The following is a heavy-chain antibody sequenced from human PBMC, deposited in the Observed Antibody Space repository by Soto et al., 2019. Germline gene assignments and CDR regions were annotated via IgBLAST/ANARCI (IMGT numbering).Heavy chain of an antibody. CDR1: GFTFSNAW. J-gene: IGHJ4*02. Sequence: GGSLRLSCAASGFTFSNAWMSWVRQAPGKGLEWVGRIKSKTDGGTTDYTAPVKGRFTISRDDSKNTLYLQMNSLKTEDTAVYYCTTPPGYSSRRAGTPWDFDYWGQGTLVTSPQ. CDR2: IKSKTDGGTT. D-gene: IGHD6-13*01. CDR3: TTPPGYSSRRAGTPWDFDY. V-gene: IGHV3-15*01.